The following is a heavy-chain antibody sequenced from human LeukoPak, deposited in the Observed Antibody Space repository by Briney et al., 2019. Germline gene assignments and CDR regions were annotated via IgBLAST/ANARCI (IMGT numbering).Heavy chain of an antibody. Sequence: GGSLRLSCKASGFTFSSYSMNWVRQAPGKGLEWVSSISSSSSYIYYADSVKGRFTISRDNAKNSLYLQMNSLRAEDTAVYYCARDRSGELSMVDYWGQGTLVTVSS. J-gene: IGHJ4*02. CDR1: GFTFSSYS. CDR3: ARDRSGELSMVDY. CDR2: ISSSSSYI. D-gene: IGHD1-26*01. V-gene: IGHV3-21*01.